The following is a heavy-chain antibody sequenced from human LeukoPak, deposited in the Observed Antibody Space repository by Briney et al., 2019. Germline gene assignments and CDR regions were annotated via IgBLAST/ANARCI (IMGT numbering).Heavy chain of an antibody. J-gene: IGHJ4*02. CDR1: GFTFNYAW. D-gene: IGHD3-22*01. V-gene: IGHV3-7*03. Sequence: GGSLRLSCAASGFTFNYAWMSWVRQVPGKGLEWVANIKQDGSKKNYVDSVKGRFTISRDNAKNSLYLQMNSLRAEDTAVYYCATPLDYYDSSGYHQGGDWGQGTLVTVSS. CDR3: ATPLDYYDSSGYHQGGD. CDR2: IKQDGSKK.